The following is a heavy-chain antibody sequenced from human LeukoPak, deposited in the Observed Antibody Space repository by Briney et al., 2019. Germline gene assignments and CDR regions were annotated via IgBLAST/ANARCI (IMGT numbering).Heavy chain of an antibody. CDR3: ARGFAYYDFWSGPNWFDP. CDR2: IYTSGST. Sequence: SETLSLTCTVSGGSISSGSYYWSWIRQPAGKGLEWIGRIYTSGSTNYNPSLESRVTISVDTSKNQFSLKLSSVTAADTAVYYCARGFAYYDFWSGPNWFDPWGQGTLVTVSS. V-gene: IGHV4-61*02. CDR1: GGSISSGSYY. J-gene: IGHJ5*02. D-gene: IGHD3-3*01.